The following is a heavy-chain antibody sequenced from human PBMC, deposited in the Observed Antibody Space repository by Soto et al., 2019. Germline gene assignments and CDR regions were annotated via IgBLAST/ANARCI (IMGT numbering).Heavy chain of an antibody. J-gene: IGHJ4*02. V-gene: IGHV5-51*01. CDR3: ATGGCSGGSCYQSDY. CDR1: GYSFTSYW. CDR2: IYPGDSDT. Sequence: GESLKISCKGSGYSFTSYWIGWVRQMPGKGLEWMGIIYPGDSDTRYSPSFQGQVTISADKSISTAYLQWSSLKASDTAMYYCATGGCSGGSCYQSDYWGQGTLVTVSS. D-gene: IGHD2-15*01.